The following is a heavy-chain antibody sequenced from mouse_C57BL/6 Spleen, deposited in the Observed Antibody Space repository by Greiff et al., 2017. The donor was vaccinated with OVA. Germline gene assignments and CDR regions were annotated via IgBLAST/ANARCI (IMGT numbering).Heavy chain of an antibody. D-gene: IGHD2-5*01. Sequence: VQLQQSGAELVRPGASVKLSCKASGYTFTDYYINWVKQRPGQGLEWIARIYPGSGNTYYNEKFKGKATLTAEKSSSTAYMQLSSLTSEDSAVYFCARMSNYRNYFDYWGQGTTLTVSS. CDR2: IYPGSGNT. V-gene: IGHV1-76*01. CDR1: GYTFTDYY. J-gene: IGHJ2*01. CDR3: ARMSNYRNYFDY.